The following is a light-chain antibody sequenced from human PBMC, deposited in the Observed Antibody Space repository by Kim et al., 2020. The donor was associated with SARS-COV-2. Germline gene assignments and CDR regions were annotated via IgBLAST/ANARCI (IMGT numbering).Light chain of an antibody. V-gene: IGKV6-21*01. CDR2: YAS. Sequence: EIVLTQFPDFQSVTPKEKVTITCRASQSIGNSLHWYQQKPDQSPKLLIKYASQSFSGVPSRFSGSGSGTGFTLTINSLEAEDAATYYCHQSRSFPLTFGGGTKVDIK. CDR1: QSIGNS. CDR3: HQSRSFPLT. J-gene: IGKJ4*01.